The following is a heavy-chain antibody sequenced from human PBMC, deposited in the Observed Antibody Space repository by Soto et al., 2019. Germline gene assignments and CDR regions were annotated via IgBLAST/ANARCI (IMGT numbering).Heavy chain of an antibody. Sequence: KPSETLSLTCAVYGGSFSGYYWSWIRQPPGKGLEWIGEINHSGSTNYNPSLKSRVTISVDTSKNQFSLKLSSVTAADTAVYYCAKGRPVLLWFGGNWFDPWGQGTLVTVSS. V-gene: IGHV4-34*01. CDR3: AKGRPVLLWFGGNWFDP. D-gene: IGHD3-10*01. J-gene: IGHJ5*02. CDR2: INHSGST. CDR1: GGSFSGYY.